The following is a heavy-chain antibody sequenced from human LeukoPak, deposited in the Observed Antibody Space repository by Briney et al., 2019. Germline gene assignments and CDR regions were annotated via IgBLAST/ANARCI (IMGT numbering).Heavy chain of an antibody. CDR2: ISYDGSNK. V-gene: IGHV3-30*18. CDR1: GFTFSSYG. Sequence: GRSLRLSCAASGFTFSSYGMHWVRQAPGKGLEWVAVISYDGSNKYYADSVKGRFTISRDNSKNKLYLPMTSLRAEDPAVYYCAKGDLLWFGAEGVDYWRQGTLVTVSS. J-gene: IGHJ4*02. CDR3: AKGDLLWFGAEGVDY. D-gene: IGHD3-10*01.